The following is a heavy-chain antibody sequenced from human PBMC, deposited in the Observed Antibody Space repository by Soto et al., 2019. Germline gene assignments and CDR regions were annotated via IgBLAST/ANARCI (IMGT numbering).Heavy chain of an antibody. J-gene: IGHJ4*02. V-gene: IGHV3-33*01. CDR1: GFTFSSYG. CDR3: ARDPSSMTTVNYFDY. CDR2: IWYDGSNK. Sequence: VQLVESGGGVVQPGRSLRLSCAASGFTFSSYGMHWVRQAPGKGLEWVAVIWYDGSNKYYADSVKGRFTISRDNSKNTLYLQMNSLRAEDTAVYYCARDPSSMTTVNYFDYWGQGTLVTVSS. D-gene: IGHD4-17*01.